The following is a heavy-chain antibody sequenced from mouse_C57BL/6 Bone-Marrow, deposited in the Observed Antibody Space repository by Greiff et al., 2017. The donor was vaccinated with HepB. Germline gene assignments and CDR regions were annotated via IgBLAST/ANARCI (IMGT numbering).Heavy chain of an antibody. CDR3: TTNYGYEGAWFAY. CDR1: GFNIKDDY. CDR2: IDPENGDT. J-gene: IGHJ3*01. Sequence: EVQLQQSGAELVRPGASVKLSCTASGFNIKDDYMHWVKQRPEQGLEWIGWIDPENGDTEYASKFQGKATITADTSSNTAYLQLSSRTSEDTAVYYCTTNYGYEGAWFAYWGQGTLVTVSA. D-gene: IGHD2-2*01. V-gene: IGHV14-4*01.